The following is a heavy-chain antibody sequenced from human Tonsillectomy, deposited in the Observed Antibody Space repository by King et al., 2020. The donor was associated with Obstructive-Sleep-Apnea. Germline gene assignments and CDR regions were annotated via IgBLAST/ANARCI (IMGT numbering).Heavy chain of an antibody. Sequence: QVQLQQWGAGLLKPSETLSLTCAVYGGSFSGYYWSLIRQPPWKGLEWIGEINHSGSTNYNPSLKSRVTISVDTSKNQFSLKLSSVTAADTAVYYCARGDPYDSSGYYFGDFDYWGQGTLVTVSS. J-gene: IGHJ4*02. CDR1: GGSFSGYY. V-gene: IGHV4-34*01. CDR2: INHSGST. D-gene: IGHD3-22*01. CDR3: ARGDPYDSSGYYFGDFDY.